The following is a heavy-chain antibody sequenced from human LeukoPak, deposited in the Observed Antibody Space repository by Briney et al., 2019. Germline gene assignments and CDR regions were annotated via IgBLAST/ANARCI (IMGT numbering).Heavy chain of an antibody. D-gene: IGHD4-17*01. J-gene: IGHJ4*02. V-gene: IGHV4-59*01. CDR2: IYYSGST. Sequence: SSETLPLTCTVSGGSISSYYWSWIRQPPGKGLEWIGYIYYSGSTNYNPSLKSRVTISVDTSKNQFSLKLSSVTAADTAVYYCARGEDGDLFDYWGQGTLVTVSS. CDR3: ARGEDGDLFDY. CDR1: GGSISSYY.